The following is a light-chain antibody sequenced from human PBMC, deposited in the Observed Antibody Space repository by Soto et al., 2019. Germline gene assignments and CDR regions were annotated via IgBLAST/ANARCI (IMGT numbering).Light chain of an antibody. J-gene: IGLJ3*02. CDR2: EVS. Sequence: QSVLTQPPSASGSHGQSVTISCTGTSSDVGAYKYVSWYQQYPGKAPKLMIYEVSKRPSGVPDRFSGSKSGNTASLTVSGLQAEDEAGYYCTSYAGSNIWVFGGGTKLTVL. CDR3: TSYAGSNIWV. CDR1: SSDVGAYKY. V-gene: IGLV2-8*01.